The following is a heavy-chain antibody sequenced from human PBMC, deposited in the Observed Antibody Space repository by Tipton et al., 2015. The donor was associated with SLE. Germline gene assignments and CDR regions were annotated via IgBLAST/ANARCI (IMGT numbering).Heavy chain of an antibody. CDR3: ARDQAYSRGWLGLDS. D-gene: IGHD2-21*01. CDR2: IGPSGRTI. Sequence: SLRLSCSASKFTFSDFDMNWVRQAPGKGLEWVSYIGPSGRTIYYADSVKGRFTISRDNANNLLFLQMNSLRAEDTAIYYCARDQAYSRGWLGLDSWGPGTLVTVSS. J-gene: IGHJ4*02. V-gene: IGHV3-48*03. CDR1: KFTFSDFD.